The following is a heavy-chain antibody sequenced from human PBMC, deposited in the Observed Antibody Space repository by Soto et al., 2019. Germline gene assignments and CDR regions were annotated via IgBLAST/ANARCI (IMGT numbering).Heavy chain of an antibody. CDR2: IYSSGST. J-gene: IGHJ4*02. Sequence: PSETLSLTCTVSCGYISSYYWSWLRKPPGKGLVWIGYIYSSGSTNYNRSLTTRVTISVDTSNNQFYLKLSSVTAADTTVYYCAREPRYSSSSSWHFDYWGQGTFVTVSS. CDR3: AREPRYSSSSSWHFDY. CDR1: CGYISSYY. D-gene: IGHD6-6*01. V-gene: IGHV4-59*01.